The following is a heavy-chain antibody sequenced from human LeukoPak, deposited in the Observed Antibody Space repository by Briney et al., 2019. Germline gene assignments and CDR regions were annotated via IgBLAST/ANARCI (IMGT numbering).Heavy chain of an antibody. J-gene: IGHJ4*02. D-gene: IGHD3-16*02. CDR1: GGTFSSYA. CDR3: ARDGDYVWGSYRN. CDR2: IILIFGTA. V-gene: IGHV1-69*13. Sequence: SVKVSCKASGGTFSSYAISWVRQAPGQGLEWMGGIILIFGTANYAQKFQGRVTITADESTSTAYMELSSLRSEDTAVYYCARDGDYVWGSYRNWGQGTLVTVSS.